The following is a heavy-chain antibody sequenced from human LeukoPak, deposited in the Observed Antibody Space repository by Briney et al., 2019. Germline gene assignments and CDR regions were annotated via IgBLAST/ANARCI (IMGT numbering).Heavy chain of an antibody. D-gene: IGHD6-13*01. V-gene: IGHV1-18*01. J-gene: IGHJ4*02. CDR3: ARDSEQQLPPPLDY. CDR1: GYTFTSYD. Sequence: GASVKVSCKASGYTFTSYDINWVRQAPGQGLEWMGWISAYNGNTNYAQKLQGRVTMTTDTSTSTAYMELRSLRSDDTAVYYCARDSEQQLPPPLDYWGQGTLVTVSS. CDR2: ISAYNGNT.